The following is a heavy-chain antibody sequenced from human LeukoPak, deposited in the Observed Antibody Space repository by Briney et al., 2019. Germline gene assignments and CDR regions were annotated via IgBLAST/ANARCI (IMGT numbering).Heavy chain of an antibody. Sequence: KASETLSLTCAVYGGSFSGYYWSWIRQPPGKGLEWIGKINHSGSTNYNPSLKSRVTISVDTSKNQFSLKLSSVTAADTAVYYCAHGGVVPAAMYYYYYGMDVWGQGTTVTVSS. J-gene: IGHJ6*02. CDR2: INHSGST. V-gene: IGHV4-34*01. CDR1: GGSFSGYY. CDR3: AHGGVVPAAMYYYYYGMDV. D-gene: IGHD2-2*01.